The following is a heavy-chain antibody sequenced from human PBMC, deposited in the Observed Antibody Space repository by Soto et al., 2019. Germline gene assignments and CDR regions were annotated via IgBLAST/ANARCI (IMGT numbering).Heavy chain of an antibody. CDR1: GGPISSSSYY. J-gene: IGHJ6*02. V-gene: IGHV4-39*01. Sequence: PSETLSLTCTVSGGPISSSSYYWGWIRQPPGKGLEWIGSIYYSGNTYYNPSLKSRVTISVDTSKNQFSLKLSSMTAADTAVYYCARHYGSGSWYYGMDVWGQGTTVTVSS. CDR2: IYYSGNT. CDR3: ARHYGSGSWYYGMDV. D-gene: IGHD3-10*01.